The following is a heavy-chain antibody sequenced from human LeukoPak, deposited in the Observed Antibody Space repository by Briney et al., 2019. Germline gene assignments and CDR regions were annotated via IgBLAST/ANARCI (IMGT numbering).Heavy chain of an antibody. D-gene: IGHD5-24*01. CDR3: AKDWEEEMATIGY. CDR1: GFIFNYYG. CDR2: ISGSGGST. V-gene: IGHV3-23*01. J-gene: IGHJ4*02. Sequence: PGGSLRLSCAASGFIFNYYGMSWVRQAPGKGLEWVSAISGSGGSTYYADSVKGRFTISRDNSKNTLYLQMNSLRAEDTAVYYCAKDWEEEMATIGYWGQGTLVTVSS.